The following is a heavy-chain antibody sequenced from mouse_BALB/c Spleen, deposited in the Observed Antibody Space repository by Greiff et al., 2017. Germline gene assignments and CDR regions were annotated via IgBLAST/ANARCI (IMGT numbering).Heavy chain of an antibody. D-gene: IGHD2-2*01. J-gene: IGHJ3*01. V-gene: IGHV3-2*02. CDR2: ISYSGST. Sequence: EVKLMESGPGLVKPSQSLSLTCTVTGYSITSDYAWTWIRQFPGNKLEWMGYISYSGSTSYNPSLKSRISITRDTSKNQFFLQLNSVTTEDTATYYCAKIYYGYGFAYWGQGTLVTVSA. CDR1: GYSITSDYA. CDR3: AKIYYGYGFAY.